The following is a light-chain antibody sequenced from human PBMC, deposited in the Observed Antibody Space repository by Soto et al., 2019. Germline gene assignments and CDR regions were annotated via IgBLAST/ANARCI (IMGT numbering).Light chain of an antibody. J-gene: IGLJ2*01. CDR1: SSDVGGYNY. CDR2: DVS. CDR3: SSYTSSSTRL. Sequence: QSALTQPASVSGSPGQSITISCTGASSDVGGYNYVSWYQQHPGKAPKLMIYDVSNRPSGVSNRFSGSKSGNTASLTISGLQAEDEAAYYCSSYTSSSTRLFGGGTKLTVL. V-gene: IGLV2-14*01.